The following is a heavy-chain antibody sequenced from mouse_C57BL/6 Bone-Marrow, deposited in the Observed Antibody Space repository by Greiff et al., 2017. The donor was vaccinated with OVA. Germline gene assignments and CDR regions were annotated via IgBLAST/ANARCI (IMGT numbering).Heavy chain of an antibody. V-gene: IGHV14-4*01. J-gene: IGHJ3*01. CDR1: GFNIKDDY. Sequence: LVESGAELVRPGASVKLSCTASGFNIKDDYMHWVKQRPEQGLEWIGWIDPENGDTEYASKFQGKATITADTSSNTAYLQLSSLTSEDTAVYYCTRYYSKKAYWGQGTLVTVSA. D-gene: IGHD2-12*01. CDR3: TRYYSKKAY. CDR2: IDPENGDT.